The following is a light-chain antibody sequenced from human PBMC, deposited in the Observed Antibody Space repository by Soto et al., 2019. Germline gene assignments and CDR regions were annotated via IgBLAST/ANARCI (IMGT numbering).Light chain of an antibody. V-gene: IGKV3-20*01. CDR1: QTVNSDY. J-gene: IGKJ5*01. Sequence: EIVLTQSPGTLSLSPGETATLSCRASQTVNSDYLAWFQQRPGQAPRLLIFATSRRATDIPDRFSGSGSGTDFTLAIRRLEPEDFAVYYCQQYNSYPITFGQGTRLEIK. CDR2: ATS. CDR3: QQYNSYPIT.